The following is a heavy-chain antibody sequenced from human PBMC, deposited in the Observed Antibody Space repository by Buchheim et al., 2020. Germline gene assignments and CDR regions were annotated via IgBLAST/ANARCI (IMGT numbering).Heavy chain of an antibody. V-gene: IGHV3-48*04. CDR1: GFTFSSYS. CDR2: ISSSSSTI. D-gene: IGHD6-19*01. J-gene: IGHJ6*02. CDR3: ARDYSSGWYGHYGMDV. Sequence: EVQLVESGGGLVQPGGSLRLSCAASGFTFSSYSMNWVRQAPGKGLEWVSYISSSSSTIYYADSVKGRFNISRDNAKNSLYLQMNSLRAEDTAVYYCARDYSSGWYGHYGMDVWGQGTT.